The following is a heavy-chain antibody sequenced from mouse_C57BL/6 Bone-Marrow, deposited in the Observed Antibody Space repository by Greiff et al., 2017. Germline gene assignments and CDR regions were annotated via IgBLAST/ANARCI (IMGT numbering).Heavy chain of an antibody. Sequence: EVKVVESGGGLVQPGGSLKLSCAASGFTFSDYGMAWVRQAPRKGPEWVAFISNLAYSIYYADTVTGRFTISRENAKNTLYLEMSSLRSEDTAMYYCARHGYDGDGYFDVWGTGTTVTVS. CDR3: ARHGYDGDGYFDV. V-gene: IGHV5-15*01. CDR2: ISNLAYSI. D-gene: IGHD2-2*01. J-gene: IGHJ1*03. CDR1: GFTFSDYG.